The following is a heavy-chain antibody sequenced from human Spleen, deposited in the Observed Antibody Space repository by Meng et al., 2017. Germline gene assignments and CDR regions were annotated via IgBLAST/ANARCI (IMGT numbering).Heavy chain of an antibody. J-gene: IGHJ4*02. D-gene: IGHD2-8*02. CDR1: GGSISSGGYY. Sequence: QVQLQESGPRLVKPSQTLSLTCTVSGGSISSGGYYWSWIRQHPGKGLEWIGEIYHSGSTNYNPSLKSRVTISVDKSKNQFSLKLSSVTAADTAVYYCARASVVYTVPLPPDYWGQGTLVTVSS. CDR3: ARASVVYTVPLPPDY. CDR2: IYHSGST. V-gene: IGHV4-30-4*01.